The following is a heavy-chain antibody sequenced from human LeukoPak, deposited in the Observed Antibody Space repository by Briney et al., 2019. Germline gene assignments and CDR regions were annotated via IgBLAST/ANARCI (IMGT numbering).Heavy chain of an antibody. D-gene: IGHD2/OR15-2a*01. CDR2: ISYDGSNK. J-gene: IGHJ4*02. V-gene: IGHV3-30*18. CDR1: GFTFSTYW. Sequence: PGGSLRLSCAASGFTFSTYWMHWVRQAPGKGLEWVAVISYDGSNKYYADSVKGRFSISRDYSKNTLYVQMNSLRAEDTAVYYCAKGEANSIRFGREYYFDYWGQGTLVTVSS. CDR3: AKGEANSIRFGREYYFDY.